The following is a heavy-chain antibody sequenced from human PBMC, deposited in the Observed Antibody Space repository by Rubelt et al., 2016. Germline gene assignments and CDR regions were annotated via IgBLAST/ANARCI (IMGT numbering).Heavy chain of an antibody. CDR3: ARRPRGWDFDY. CDR1: GGSITRSSYF. V-gene: IGHV4-39*01. J-gene: IGHJ4*02. Sequence: QPQLQEAGPGLVKPSEALSITCTVSGGSITRSSYFWGWIRQPPGKGLEWLGSIYYTGSTYFNPSLKSRATISVDTAKNQFSLKLSLVTAADTAVYYCARRPRGWDFDYWGQGTLVTVAS. D-gene: IGHD6-19*01. CDR2: IYYTGST.